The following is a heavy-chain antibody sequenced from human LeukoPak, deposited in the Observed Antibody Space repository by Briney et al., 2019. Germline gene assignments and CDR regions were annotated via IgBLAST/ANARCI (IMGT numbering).Heavy chain of an antibody. CDR2: ISAYNGNT. D-gene: IGHD5-18*01. CDR1: GYTFTSYG. Sequence: ASVKASCKASGYTFTSYGISWVRQAPGQGLEWMGWISAYNGNTNYAQKLQGRVTMTTDTSTSTAYMELRSLRSDDTAVYYCARDRSVRGYSYGYVYWGQGTLVTVSS. CDR3: ARDRSVRGYSYGYVY. J-gene: IGHJ4*02. V-gene: IGHV1-18*01.